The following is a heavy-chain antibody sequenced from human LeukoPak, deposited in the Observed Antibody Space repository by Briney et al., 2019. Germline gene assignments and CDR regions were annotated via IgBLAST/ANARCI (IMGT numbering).Heavy chain of an antibody. CDR1: GGSISSSSYY. V-gene: IGHV4-39*01. J-gene: IGHJ4*02. CDR3: ARQDTMGPDY. CDR2: IYYSGST. D-gene: IGHD3-10*01. Sequence: SETLSLTCTVSGGSISSSSYYWGWIRQPPGKGLEWIGSIYYSGSTYYNPSLKSRVPISVGTSKNQFSLKLSSVTAADTAVYYCARQDTMGPDYWGQGTLVTVSS.